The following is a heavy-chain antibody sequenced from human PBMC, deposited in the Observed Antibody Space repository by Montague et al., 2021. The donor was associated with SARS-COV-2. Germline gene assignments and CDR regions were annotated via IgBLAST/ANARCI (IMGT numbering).Heavy chain of an antibody. J-gene: IGHJ6*02. CDR2: IWYDGSNK. CDR1: GFTFSSYG. V-gene: IGHV3-33*01. D-gene: IGHD3-3*01. Sequence: SLRLSCAASGFTFSSYGMHWVRQAPGKGLEWVAVIWYDGSNKYYADSVKGRFTISRDNSKNTLYLQMNSLGAEDTAVYYCARDQVITIFGVGYYYYYGMDVWGQGTTVTVSS. CDR3: ARDQVITIFGVGYYYYYGMDV.